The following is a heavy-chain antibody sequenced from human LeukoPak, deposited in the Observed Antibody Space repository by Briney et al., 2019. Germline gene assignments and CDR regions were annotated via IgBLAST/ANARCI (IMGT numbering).Heavy chain of an antibody. V-gene: IGHV1-46*01. CDR3: ARSRWSSPFDY. J-gene: IGHJ4*02. CDR1: GYTFTSDY. CDR2: INPSGGST. Sequence: ASVKVSCKASGYTFTSDYMHWMRQAPGQGLEWMGIINPSGGSTSHAQKFQGRVTMTRDTSTSTVYMELSSLRSEDTAVYYCARSRWSSPFDYWGQGTLVTVSS. D-gene: IGHD5-24*01.